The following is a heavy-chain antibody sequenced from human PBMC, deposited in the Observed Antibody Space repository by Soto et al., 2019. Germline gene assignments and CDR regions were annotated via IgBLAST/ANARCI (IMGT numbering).Heavy chain of an antibody. Sequence: QVQLVQSGAEVKKPGASVKVSCKASGYTFTSYGITWVRQAPGQGLEWMGWISAYNGDTNYAQKLQGRVTMTTDTSTSTTYMELGRLRSYEPAGYYCARVSGIAPRTMPHKNWFDPWGQGTLVTVSA. CDR2: ISAYNGDT. J-gene: IGHJ5*02. V-gene: IGHV1-18*01. CDR1: GYTFTSYG. D-gene: IGHD6-13*01. CDR3: ARVSGIAPRTMPHKNWFDP.